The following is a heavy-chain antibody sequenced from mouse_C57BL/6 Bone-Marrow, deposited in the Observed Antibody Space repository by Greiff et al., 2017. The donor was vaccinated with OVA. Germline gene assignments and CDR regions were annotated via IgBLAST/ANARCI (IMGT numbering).Heavy chain of an antibody. Sequence: VQRVESGAELARPGASVKLSCKASGYTFTSYGISWVKQRTGQGLEWIGEIYPRSGNTYYNEKFKGKATLTADKSSSTAYMELRSLTSEDSAVYFCARRRAWFAYWGQGTLVTVSA. CDR2: IYPRSGNT. V-gene: IGHV1-81*01. J-gene: IGHJ3*01. CDR1: GYTFTSYG. CDR3: ARRRAWFAY.